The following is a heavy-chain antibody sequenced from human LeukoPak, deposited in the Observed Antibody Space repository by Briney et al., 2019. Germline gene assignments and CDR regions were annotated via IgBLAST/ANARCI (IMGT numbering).Heavy chain of an antibody. CDR3: ARKGRVVAATKYNWFDP. Sequence: ASVKVSCKASGYTFTSYDINWVRQATGQGLEWMGWMNPNSGNTGYAQKLQGRVTMTRNTSISTAYMELSSLRSEDTAVYYCARKGRVVAATKYNWFDPWGQGTLVTVSS. CDR2: MNPNSGNT. D-gene: IGHD2-15*01. CDR1: GYTFTSYD. J-gene: IGHJ5*02. V-gene: IGHV1-8*01.